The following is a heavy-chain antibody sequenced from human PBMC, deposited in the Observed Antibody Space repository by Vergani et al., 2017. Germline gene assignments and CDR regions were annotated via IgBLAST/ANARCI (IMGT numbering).Heavy chain of an antibody. J-gene: IGHJ6*02. Sequence: EVQLLESGGDLVQPGGSLRLSCAASGFTFNHYAMNWVRQAPGKGLEWVSGISGSGGSTYYAGSVKGRFTISRDSSKNTLYLQMNSLSAGDTAVYYCAKEKPRNRGYDYLYYYHAMDVWGQGTTVTVSS. CDR2: ISGSGGST. D-gene: IGHD5-12*01. V-gene: IGHV3-23*01. CDR1: GFTFNHYA. CDR3: AKEKPRNRGYDYLYYYHAMDV.